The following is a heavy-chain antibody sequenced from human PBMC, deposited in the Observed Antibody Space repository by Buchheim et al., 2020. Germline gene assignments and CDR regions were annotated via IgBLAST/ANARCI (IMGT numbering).Heavy chain of an antibody. CDR3: ARESGAGSIFMDV. CDR2: INYDGST. CDR1: GGSISSRGYH. J-gene: IGHJ6*02. Sequence: QMQLQESGPGLVQPSQTLPLTCTVSGGSISSRGYHWSWIRQHPGKGLEWIGYINYDGSTYYNPSLKSRITISVDTSKNQFSLKLSSVAAADTAVYYCARESGAGSIFMDVWGQGTT. V-gene: IGHV4-31*03. D-gene: IGHD6-19*01.